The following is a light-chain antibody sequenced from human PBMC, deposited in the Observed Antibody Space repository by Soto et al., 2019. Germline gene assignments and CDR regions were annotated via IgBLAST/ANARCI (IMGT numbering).Light chain of an antibody. CDR3: QQYNNCCT. Sequence: EIVMTQSPATLSVSPGERATLSCRASQSVSSNLAWYQQKPGQAPRLLIYGASTRATGIPARFSGSGSGTEFTLTISSLQSEDFAVYYGQQYNNCCTFGQGTKVEIK. V-gene: IGKV3-15*01. CDR1: QSVSSN. J-gene: IGKJ1*01. CDR2: GAS.